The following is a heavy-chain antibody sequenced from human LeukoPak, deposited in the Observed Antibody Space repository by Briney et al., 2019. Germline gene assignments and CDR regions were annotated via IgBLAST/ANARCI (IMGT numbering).Heavy chain of an antibody. Sequence: SETLSLTCTVSGGSINSYYWSWIRQPPGKGLEWIGSIYYTGITDYNPSLKSRVTISVDTSTNQFSLKLSSVTAADTAEYYCARRGYFDGSGLDHWGQGTLVTVSS. CDR3: ARRGYFDGSGLDH. CDR1: GGSINSYY. J-gene: IGHJ4*02. V-gene: IGHV4-59*08. D-gene: IGHD3-22*01. CDR2: IYYTGIT.